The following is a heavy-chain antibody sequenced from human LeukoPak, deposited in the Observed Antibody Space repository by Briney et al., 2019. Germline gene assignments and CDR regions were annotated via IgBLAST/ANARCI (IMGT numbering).Heavy chain of an antibody. V-gene: IGHV5-51*01. CDR3: ARHGGYSGYDLWFDP. Sequence: GESLEISCKGSGYSFTSYWIGWVRQMPGKGLEWMGIIYPGDSDTRYSPSFQGQVTISADKSISTAYLQWSSLKASDTAMYYCARHGGYSGYDLWFDPWGQGTLVTVSS. CDR1: GYSFTSYW. D-gene: IGHD5-12*01. CDR2: IYPGDSDT. J-gene: IGHJ5*02.